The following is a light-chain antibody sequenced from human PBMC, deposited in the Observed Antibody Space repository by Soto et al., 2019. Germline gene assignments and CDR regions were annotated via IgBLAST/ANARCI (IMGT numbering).Light chain of an antibody. J-gene: IGLJ1*01. V-gene: IGLV6-57*04. CDR3: QYYDSSNPGL. Sequence: NFLLAHPHSVSQSPGNTVHIYYTRSIGSIASNYVQWYKQRPGSAPTTVIYEDNQRPSGVPDRLYGYIDSSSKSASLTISGMKTEDGADYYCQYYDSSNPGLFGTGTKVTVL. CDR1: IGSIASNY. CDR2: EDN.